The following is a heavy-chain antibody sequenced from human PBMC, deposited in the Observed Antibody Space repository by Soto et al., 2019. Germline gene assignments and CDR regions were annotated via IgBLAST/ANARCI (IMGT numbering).Heavy chain of an antibody. CDR1: GGSFRGYY. Sequence: SETLSLTCAVYGGSFRGYYWSWIRQPPGKGLEWIGEINHSGSTNYNPSLKSRVTISVDTSKNQFSLKLSSVTAADTAVYYCARDQISTYYDFWSGYSNWFDPWGQGTLVTVSS. J-gene: IGHJ5*02. V-gene: IGHV4-34*01. CDR3: ARDQISTYYDFWSGYSNWFDP. D-gene: IGHD3-3*01. CDR2: INHSGST.